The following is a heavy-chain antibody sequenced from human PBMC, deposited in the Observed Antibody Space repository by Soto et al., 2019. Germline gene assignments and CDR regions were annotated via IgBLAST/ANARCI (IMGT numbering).Heavy chain of an antibody. Sequence: ASVKVSCKASGYTFTGYYMHWVRQAPGQGLEWMGWINPNSGGTNYAQKFQGWVTMTRDTSISTAYMELSRLRSDDTAVYYCARESLLRYFGWSEYYFDYWGQGTLVTVSS. D-gene: IGHD3-9*01. CDR3: ARESLLRYFGWSEYYFDY. V-gene: IGHV1-2*04. CDR2: INPNSGGT. J-gene: IGHJ4*02. CDR1: GYTFTGYY.